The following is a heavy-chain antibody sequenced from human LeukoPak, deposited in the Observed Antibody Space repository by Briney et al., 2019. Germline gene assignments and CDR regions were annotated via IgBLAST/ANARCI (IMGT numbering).Heavy chain of an antibody. D-gene: IGHD4-17*01. J-gene: IGHJ5*02. CDR2: INHSGST. CDR3: ARVAPTVTYFSDLLNWFDP. V-gene: IGHV4-34*01. CDR1: GGSFSGYY. Sequence: PSETLYLTCAVYGGSFSGYYWSWIRQPPGKGLEWIGEINHSGSTNYNPSLKSRVTISVDTSKNQFSLKLSSVTAADTAVYYCARVAPTVTYFSDLLNWFDPWGQGTLVTVSS.